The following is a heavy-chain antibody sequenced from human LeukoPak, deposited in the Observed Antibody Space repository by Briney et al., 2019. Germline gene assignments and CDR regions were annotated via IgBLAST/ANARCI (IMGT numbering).Heavy chain of an antibody. CDR3: ARLYGGNSGWFDP. J-gene: IGHJ5*02. Sequence: SETLSLTCTLSGGSISSYYWGWIRQPPGKGLEWIGYIYYSGSTSYNPSLKSRVTISVDTSKNQFSLKLSSVTAADTAVYYCARLYGGNSGWFDPWGQGTLVTVSS. V-gene: IGHV4-59*08. D-gene: IGHD4-23*01. CDR1: GGSISSYY. CDR2: IYYSGST.